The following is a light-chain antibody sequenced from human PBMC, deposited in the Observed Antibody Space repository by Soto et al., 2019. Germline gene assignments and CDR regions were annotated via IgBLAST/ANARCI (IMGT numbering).Light chain of an antibody. Sequence: DIQMTQSPSTLSASVGDRVTITCRASQSFTNWLAWYQQKPGKAPNLLIYDASSLESGVPSRFSGSGSGTEFTLTISSLQPDDFATYYCQQYNSYSPTFGQGTKVDIK. CDR3: QQYNSYSPT. J-gene: IGKJ1*01. V-gene: IGKV1-5*01. CDR1: QSFTNW. CDR2: DAS.